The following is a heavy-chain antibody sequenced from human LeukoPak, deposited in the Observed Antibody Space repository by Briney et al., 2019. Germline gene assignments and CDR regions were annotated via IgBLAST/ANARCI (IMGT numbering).Heavy chain of an antibody. J-gene: IGHJ4*02. Sequence: SETLSLTCTVSGGSISSYYWSWIRQPAGTALEWIGRIYTSGTITYNPSLKSRVTMSVDTSKNQFSLKLSSVTAADTAVYYCARDSGYESFDYWGQGTLVTVSS. D-gene: IGHD5-12*01. CDR2: IYTSGTI. V-gene: IGHV4-4*07. CDR1: GGSISSYY. CDR3: ARDSGYESFDY.